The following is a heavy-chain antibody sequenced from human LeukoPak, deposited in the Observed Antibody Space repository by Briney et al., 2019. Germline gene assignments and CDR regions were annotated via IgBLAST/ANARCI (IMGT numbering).Heavy chain of an antibody. CDR3: ARSVVVPAAPISYYMDV. CDR2: IYTSGST. J-gene: IGHJ6*03. V-gene: IGHV4-4*07. Sequence: SETLSLTCTVSGGSISSYYWSWIRQPAGKGLEWIGRIYTSGSTNYNPSLKSRVTMSVDTSKNQFSLKLSSVTAADTAVYYCARSVVVPAAPISYYMDVWGKGTTVTVSS. D-gene: IGHD2-2*01. CDR1: GGSISSYY.